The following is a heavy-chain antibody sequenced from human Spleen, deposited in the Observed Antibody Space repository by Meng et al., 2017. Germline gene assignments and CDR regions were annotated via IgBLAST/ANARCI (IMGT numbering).Heavy chain of an antibody. V-gene: IGHV4-61*02. J-gene: IGHJ4*02. CDR3: ARGSAGDYYFDS. Sequence: SCTVSGGSISSGSYYWSWIRQPAGKGLEWIGRIYISGSTNYNPSLRSRVTMSVDTSKNQFSLRLASVTAADTAVYFCARGSAGDYYFDSWGQGTLVTVSS. CDR2: IYISGST. CDR1: GGSISSGSYY. D-gene: IGHD4-17*01.